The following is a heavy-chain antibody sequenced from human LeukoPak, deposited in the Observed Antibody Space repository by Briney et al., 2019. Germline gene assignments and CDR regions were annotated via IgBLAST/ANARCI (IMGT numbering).Heavy chain of an antibody. CDR3: ARDSYYYDSSGYYFG. J-gene: IGHJ4*02. Sequence: GGSLRLSCAASGFTFSDYYMSWIRQAPGKGLEWVSYISSSGSTIYYADSVKGRFTISRDNAKNSLYLQMNSLRAEDTAVCYCARDSYYYDSSGYYFGWGQGTLVTVSS. CDR2: ISSSGSTI. D-gene: IGHD3-22*01. V-gene: IGHV3-11*04. CDR1: GFTFSDYY.